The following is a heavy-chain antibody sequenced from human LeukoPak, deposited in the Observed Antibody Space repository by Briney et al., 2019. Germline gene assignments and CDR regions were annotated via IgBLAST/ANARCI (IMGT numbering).Heavy chain of an antibody. D-gene: IGHD1-26*01. CDR2: IYYSGTT. Sequence: SETLSLTCTVSGDSISSYYWTWTRQPRGKGLEWIGYIYYSGTTHYNPPLKSRVTISIDTSRNQFSLKLSSVTAADTAVYYCASGRPLGFDYWGQGTLVTVPS. J-gene: IGHJ4*02. CDR1: GDSISSYY. CDR3: ASGRPLGFDY. V-gene: IGHV4-59*01.